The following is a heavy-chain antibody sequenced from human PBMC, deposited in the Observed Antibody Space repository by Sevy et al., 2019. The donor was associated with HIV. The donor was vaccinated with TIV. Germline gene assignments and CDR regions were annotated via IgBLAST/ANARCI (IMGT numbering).Heavy chain of an antibody. V-gene: IGHV3-7*01. CDR2: IKQDGSEK. CDR1: GFSFSWYW. CDR3: ASKGGSRLNDAFDT. D-gene: IGHD3-10*01. Sequence: GGSLRLSCAASGFSFSWYWMSWVRQTPEKGLEWVANIKQDGSEKNYVDSVKGRFTISRDNAKNSLYLQMNSLRDEDTAVYYCASKGGSRLNDAFDTCGQGTMVTVSS. J-gene: IGHJ3*02.